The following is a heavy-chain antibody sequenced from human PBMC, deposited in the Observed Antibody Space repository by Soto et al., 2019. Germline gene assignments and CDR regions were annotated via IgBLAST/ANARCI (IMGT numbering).Heavy chain of an antibody. Sequence: ASVKVSCKVSGYTLTELSMHWVRQAPGKGLEWMGGFDPEDGETIYAQKFQGRVTMTEDTSTDTAYMELSSLRSEDTAVYYCATLLSITGTTVYYFDYWGQGTLVTVSS. CDR1: GYTLTELS. V-gene: IGHV1-24*01. J-gene: IGHJ4*02. CDR3: ATLLSITGTTVYYFDY. CDR2: FDPEDGET. D-gene: IGHD1-20*01.